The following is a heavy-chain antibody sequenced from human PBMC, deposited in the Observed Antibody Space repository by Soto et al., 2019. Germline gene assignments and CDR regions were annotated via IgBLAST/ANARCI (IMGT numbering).Heavy chain of an antibody. Sequence: QVQLVQSGAEVKKPGASVKVSCKASGYTFTSYGITWVRQAPGQGLEWMGWISPYNGNTNYAQKLQGRVTMTTDTXTXTXXKELSRLRYDDTDVYYCEREWDYYASRTNSNWFDPWGQGTLVTVSS. CDR3: EREWDYYASRTNSNWFDP. V-gene: IGHV1-18*01. D-gene: IGHD3-10*01. J-gene: IGHJ5*02. CDR1: GYTFTSYG. CDR2: ISPYNGNT.